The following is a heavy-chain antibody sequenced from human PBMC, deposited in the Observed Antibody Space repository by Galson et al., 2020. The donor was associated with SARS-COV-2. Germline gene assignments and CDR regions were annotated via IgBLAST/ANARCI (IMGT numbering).Heavy chain of an antibody. CDR3: ARGQYYDILTGLPYNVVYGMDV. Sequence: GGSLRLSCAAPGFTFSSYGMHWVRQAPGKGLEWVAVIWYDGSNKYYADSVKGRFTISRDNSKNTLYLQMNSLRAEDTAVYYCARGQYYDILTGLPYNVVYGMDVWGQGTTVTVSS. V-gene: IGHV3-33*01. J-gene: IGHJ6*02. D-gene: IGHD3-9*01. CDR2: IWYDGSNK. CDR1: GFTFSSYG.